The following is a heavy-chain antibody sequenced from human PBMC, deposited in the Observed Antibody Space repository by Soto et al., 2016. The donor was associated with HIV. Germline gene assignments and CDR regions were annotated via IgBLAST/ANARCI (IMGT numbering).Heavy chain of an antibody. CDR1: GGSISNGGHY. Sequence: QVQLQESGPGLVKPSQTLSLICTVSGGSISNGGHYWSWIRQHPGKGLEWIGYIYYSESPYYNLALKSRVTISVDSSKNQFSLKLRSVTAADTAVYFCARDGQGIHGTSWGKGTTVAVSS. CDR2: IYYSESP. V-gene: IGHV4-31*03. CDR3: ARDGQGIHGTS. J-gene: IGHJ6*04. D-gene: IGHD5-18*01.